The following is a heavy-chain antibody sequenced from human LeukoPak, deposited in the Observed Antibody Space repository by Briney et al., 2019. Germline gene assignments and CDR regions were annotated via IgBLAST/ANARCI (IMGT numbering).Heavy chain of an antibody. CDR3: ARGPDSGSYYLVDYFDY. CDR1: GGSISSGGYY. D-gene: IGHD1-26*01. V-gene: IGHV4-30-2*01. J-gene: IGHJ4*02. CDR2: IYHSGST. Sequence: PSETLSLTCAVSGGSISSGGYYWSWIRQPPGKGLEWIGYIYHSGSTYYNPSLKSRVTISVDRSKNQFSLKLSSVTAADTAVYYCARGPDSGSYYLVDYFDYWGQGTLVTVSS.